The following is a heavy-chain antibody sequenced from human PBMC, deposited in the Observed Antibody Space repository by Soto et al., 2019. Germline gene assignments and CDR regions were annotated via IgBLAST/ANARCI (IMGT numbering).Heavy chain of an antibody. CDR1: GFTFSSYA. V-gene: IGHV3-23*01. CDR3: ANTRTCGGDCYSSFDY. Sequence: LSLTCAASGFTFSSYAMSWVRQAPGKGLEWVSAISGSGGSTYYADSVKGRFTISRDNSKNTLYLQMNSLRAEDTAVYYCANTRTCGGDCYSSFDYWGQGTLVTVSS. D-gene: IGHD2-21*01. CDR2: ISGSGGST. J-gene: IGHJ4*02.